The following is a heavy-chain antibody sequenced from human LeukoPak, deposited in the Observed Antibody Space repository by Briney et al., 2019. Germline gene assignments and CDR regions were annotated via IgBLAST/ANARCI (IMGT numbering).Heavy chain of an antibody. D-gene: IGHD2-2*01. V-gene: IGHV1-18*01. Sequence: GASVKVSCKSSGYTFSNFGISWVRQAPAQGLEWMGWISGNNDNPNYGQKFQGRFTVTTDSSTSTAYMELRDLRSDDTAVYYCARDGTSTDDYWGQGTLVTVSS. J-gene: IGHJ4*02. CDR1: GYTFSNFG. CDR2: ISGNNDNP. CDR3: ARDGTSTDDY.